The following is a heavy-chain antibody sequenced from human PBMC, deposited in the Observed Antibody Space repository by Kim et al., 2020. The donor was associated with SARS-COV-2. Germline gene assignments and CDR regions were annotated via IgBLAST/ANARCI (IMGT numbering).Heavy chain of an antibody. D-gene: IGHD2-2*01. CDR1: GGSISSSSYY. Sequence: SETLSLTCTVSGGSISSSSYYWGWIRQPPGKGLEWSGSSYYSGSTYYNPSPKSRVTISVDTSKNQFSLKLSSGTAAETAEYYSARDYVVGVPAVMEDCY. J-gene: IGHJ4*03. CDR3: ARDYVVGVPAVMEDCY. V-gene: IGHV4-39*07. CDR2: SYYSGST.